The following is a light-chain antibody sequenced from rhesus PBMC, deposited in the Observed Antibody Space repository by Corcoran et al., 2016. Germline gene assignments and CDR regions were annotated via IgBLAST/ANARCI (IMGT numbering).Light chain of an antibody. J-gene: IGLJ6*01. CDR3: SSYAGTNAYV. Sequence: QAALTQPRSVSGSPGQTVTISCPGTSSDIGGYKYVSWYQQHPGTAPKLLIYEFTERPSGVSDRFSGSKSGNTASLTISGLQAEDEADYYCSSYAGTNAYVFGSGTQLTVL. CDR2: EFT. V-gene: IGLV2-32*02. CDR1: SSDIGGYKY.